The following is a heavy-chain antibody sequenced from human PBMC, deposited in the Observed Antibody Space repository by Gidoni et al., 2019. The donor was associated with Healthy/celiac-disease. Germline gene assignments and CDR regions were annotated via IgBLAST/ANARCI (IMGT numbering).Heavy chain of an antibody. J-gene: IGHJ6*02. CDR3: TTDQSSPYGMDV. D-gene: IGHD6-13*01. CDR2: NKSKTDGGTT. CDR1: GFTFSNAW. V-gene: IGHV3-15*01. Sequence: EVQLVESGGGLVKPGGSLRLSCAASGFTFSNAWMSWVRQAPGKGLEWGGRNKSKTDGGTTDYAAPVKGRFTISRDDSKNTLYLQMNSLKTEDTAVYYCTTDQSSPYGMDVWGQGTTVTVSS.